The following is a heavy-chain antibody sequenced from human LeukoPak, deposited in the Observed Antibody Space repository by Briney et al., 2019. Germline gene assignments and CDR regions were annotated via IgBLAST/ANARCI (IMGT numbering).Heavy chain of an antibody. J-gene: IGHJ6*04. Sequence: GGSLRLSCAASGFTFSSCEMNWVRQAPGKGLEWVSYISSSGSTIYYADSVKGRFTISRDNAKNSLYLQMNSLRAEDTAVYYCVREGSFYYYGMDVWGKGTTVTVSS. D-gene: IGHD3-10*01. V-gene: IGHV3-48*03. CDR2: ISSSGSTI. CDR1: GFTFSSCE. CDR3: VREGSFYYYGMDV.